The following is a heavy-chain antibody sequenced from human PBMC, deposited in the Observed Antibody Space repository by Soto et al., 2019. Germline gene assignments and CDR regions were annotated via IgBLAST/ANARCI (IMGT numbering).Heavy chain of an antibody. CDR3: ARVRNGYSYSYFDY. CDR2: IIPIFGTA. D-gene: IGHD5-18*01. V-gene: IGHV1-69*13. Sequence: VKVSCKASGGTFSSYAISWVRQAPGQGLEWMGGIIPIFGTANYAQKFQGRVTITADESTSTAYMELSSLRSEDTAVYYCARVRNGYSYSYFDYWGQGTLVTVSS. CDR1: GGTFSSYA. J-gene: IGHJ4*02.